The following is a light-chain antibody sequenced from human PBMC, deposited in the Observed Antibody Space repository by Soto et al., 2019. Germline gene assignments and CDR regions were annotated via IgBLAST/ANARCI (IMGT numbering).Light chain of an antibody. CDR3: MQGTHWHRK. CDR2: KVS. J-gene: IGKJ1*01. Sequence: DIVMTQSPLSLPVTLAQPASISCRSSQSLVYSDGNAFLNWFQQRPGHPSRRLIYKVSSRDSGVQNTFSGGESGTNFTLKISRVEAEDLGVSYYMQGTHWHRKFGRGTKVEIK. V-gene: IGKV2-30*01. CDR1: QSLVYSDGNAF.